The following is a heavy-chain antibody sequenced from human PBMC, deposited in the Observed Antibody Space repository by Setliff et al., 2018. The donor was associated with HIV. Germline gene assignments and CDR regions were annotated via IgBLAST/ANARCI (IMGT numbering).Heavy chain of an antibody. CDR2: IYTSGSA. CDR1: SDSMSHYF. V-gene: IGHV4-4*09. CDR3: AKVQMAYAAFDV. J-gene: IGHJ3*01. Sequence: SETLSLTCSVASDSMSHYFWSWIRQAPGRGLEWIGYIYTSGSATYNPSLESRLTISVDTSKHQFSLKLSSVTAADTAVYYCAKVQMAYAAFDVWGQGTMVTVSS. D-gene: IGHD4-17*01.